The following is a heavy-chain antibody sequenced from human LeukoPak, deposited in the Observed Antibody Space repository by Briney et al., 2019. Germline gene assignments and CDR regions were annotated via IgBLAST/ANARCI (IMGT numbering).Heavy chain of an antibody. Sequence: GGSLRLSCAASGFTFSIYSLNWVRQAPGKGLEWVSSITSSSNHIYYADSVKGRFTISRDNAKNSLYLQINSPRDEDTAVYYCARDGCSGSTCYEWGQGALVTVSS. CDR2: ITSSSNHI. CDR1: GFTFSIYS. J-gene: IGHJ4*02. V-gene: IGHV3-21*01. CDR3: ARDGCSGSTCYE. D-gene: IGHD2-2*01.